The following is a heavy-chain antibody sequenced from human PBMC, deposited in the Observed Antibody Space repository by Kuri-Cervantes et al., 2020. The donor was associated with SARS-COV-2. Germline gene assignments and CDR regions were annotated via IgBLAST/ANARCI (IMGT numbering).Heavy chain of an antibody. J-gene: IGHJ6*03. V-gene: IGHV4-38-2*01. Sequence: SETLSLTCAVYGGSFSGYYWGWIRQPPGKGLEWIGSIYHSGSTYYNPSLKSRVTISVDTSKNQFSLKLSSVTAADTAVYYCALRSLPWYYYYMDVWGKGTTVTVSS. CDR2: IYHSGST. CDR3: ALRSLPWYYYYMDV. CDR1: GGSFSGYY.